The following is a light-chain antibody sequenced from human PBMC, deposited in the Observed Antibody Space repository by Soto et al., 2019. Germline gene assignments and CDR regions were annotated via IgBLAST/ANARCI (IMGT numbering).Light chain of an antibody. J-gene: IGLJ1*01. CDR2: DVS. CDR1: SSDVGAYNS. CDR3: SSYTTSVTYV. Sequence: QSVLTHTASVSRPPGQSITISCTGTSSDVGAYNSVSWYQQHPGKAPKLIIYDVSTRPSGISDRFSGSKSGNTASLTISGLQAEDESDYYCSSYTTSVTYVFGTGTKVTVL. V-gene: IGLV2-14*01.